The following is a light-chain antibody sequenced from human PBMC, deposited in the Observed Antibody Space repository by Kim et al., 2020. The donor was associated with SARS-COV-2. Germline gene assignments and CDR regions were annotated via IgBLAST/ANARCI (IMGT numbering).Light chain of an antibody. CDR2: AAS. J-gene: IGKJ1*01. Sequence: DIQMTQSPSSLSASVGDRVTITCRASQGISNSLAWYQQKPGKVPKVLIFAASTLLSGVPSRFSGSGSGTDLTLTISSLQPEEVATYYCQKYDAAHWTLGQGTKVDIK. CDR3: QKYDAAHWT. V-gene: IGKV1-27*01. CDR1: QGISNS.